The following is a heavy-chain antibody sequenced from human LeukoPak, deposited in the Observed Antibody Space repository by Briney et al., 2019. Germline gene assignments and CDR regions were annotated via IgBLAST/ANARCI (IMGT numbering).Heavy chain of an antibody. J-gene: IGHJ4*02. CDR1: GGSFSGYY. CDR3: ARGRVAATPH. D-gene: IGHD2-15*01. V-gene: IGHV4-34*01. Sequence: SETLSLTCAVYGGSFSGYYWSWIRQPPGKGLEWIGEINHSGSTNYNPSLKSRVTISVDTSKNQFSLKLSSVTAADTAVYYRARGRVAATPHWGQGTLVTVSS. CDR2: INHSGST.